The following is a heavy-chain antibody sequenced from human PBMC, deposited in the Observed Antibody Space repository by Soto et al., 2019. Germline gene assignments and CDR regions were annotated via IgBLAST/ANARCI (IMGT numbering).Heavy chain of an antibody. CDR2: ISYDGSNK. CDR3: ARDIDY. J-gene: IGHJ4*02. V-gene: IGHV3-30-3*01. CDR1: GFTFSSYA. Sequence: GGSLRLSCAASGFTFSSYAMHWVRQAPGKGLEWVAVISYDGSNKYYADSVKGRFTISRDNSKNTLYLQMNSLRAEDTAVYYCARDIDYWGQGTLVTVSS.